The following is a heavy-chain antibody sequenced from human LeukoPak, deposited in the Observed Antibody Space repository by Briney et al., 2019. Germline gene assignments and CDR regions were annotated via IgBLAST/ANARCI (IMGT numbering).Heavy chain of an antibody. CDR2: KYHSGST. D-gene: IGHD3-22*01. V-gene: IGHV4-38-2*02. J-gene: IGHJ6*03. CDR1: GYSITNGYY. CDR3: ARVRANYEDFYYMDV. Sequence: SETLSLTCSVSGYSITNGYYWGWIRQPPGKGLEWIGNKYHSGSTYYNPSLKSRVTISVDKSKNQFSLKLSSVTAADTAMYFCARVRANYEDFYYMDVWGKGTTVTVSS.